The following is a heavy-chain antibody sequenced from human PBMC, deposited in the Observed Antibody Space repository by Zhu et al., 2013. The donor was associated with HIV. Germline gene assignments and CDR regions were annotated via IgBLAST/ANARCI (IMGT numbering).Heavy chain of an antibody. J-gene: IGHJ4*02. V-gene: IGHV1-69*06. CDR2: IIPIFGTA. CDR1: GYTFTSYG. Sequence: QVELVQSGGEMKKPGASVRVSCKASGYTFTSYGISWVRQAPGQGLEWMGGIIPIFGTANYAQKFQGRVTITADKSTSTAYMELSSLRSEDTAVYYCASLYYYDSRAQSTKFDYWGQGTLVTVSS. CDR3: ASLYYYDSRAQSTKFDY. D-gene: IGHD3-22*01.